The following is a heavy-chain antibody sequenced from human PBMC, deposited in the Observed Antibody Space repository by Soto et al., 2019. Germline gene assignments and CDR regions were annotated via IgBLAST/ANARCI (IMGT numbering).Heavy chain of an antibody. Sequence: VQLVESGGGVVQPGRSLRLSCAASGFTFSHYAMHWVRQAPGKGLEWVAITSYDGTTAYYADSVKGRFTISRNNSKNAPYLQMDSLRAEDAALYYCARPYSSGWHPTPDGFHFSGQATLVTVSS. CDR1: GFTFSHYA. J-gene: IGHJ3*01. CDR2: TSYDGTTA. D-gene: IGHD6-19*01. CDR3: ARPYSSGWHPTPDGFHF. V-gene: IGHV3-30*03.